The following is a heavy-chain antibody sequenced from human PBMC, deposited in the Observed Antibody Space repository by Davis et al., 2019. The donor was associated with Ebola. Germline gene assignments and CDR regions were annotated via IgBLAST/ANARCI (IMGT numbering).Heavy chain of an antibody. CDR1: GFTVSSNY. D-gene: IGHD6-19*01. V-gene: IGHV3-53*04. J-gene: IGHJ6*02. CDR2: IYSGGST. CDR3: ARDRVAVARDYNYYYGMDV. Sequence: GESLKISCAASGFTVSSNYMRWVRQAPGKGLEWVSVIYSGGSTYYADSVKGRFTISRHNYKNTLYPQMNSLRVEDTDEYYCARDRVAVARDYNYYYGMDVWGQGTTVTVSS.